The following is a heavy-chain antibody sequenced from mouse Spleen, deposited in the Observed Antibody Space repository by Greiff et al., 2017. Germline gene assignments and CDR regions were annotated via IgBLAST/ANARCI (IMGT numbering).Heavy chain of an antibody. D-gene: IGHD1-1*01. CDR3: ATKVVARAMDY. CDR2: IDPSDSYT. CDR1: GYTFTSYW. V-gene: IGHV1-50*01. Sequence: QVQLQQPGAELVKPGASVKLSCKASGYTFTSYWMQWVKQRPGQGLEWIGEIDPSDSYTNYNQKFKGKATLTVDTSSSTAYMQLSSLTSEDSAVYYCATKVVARAMDYWGQGTPVTVSS. J-gene: IGHJ4*01.